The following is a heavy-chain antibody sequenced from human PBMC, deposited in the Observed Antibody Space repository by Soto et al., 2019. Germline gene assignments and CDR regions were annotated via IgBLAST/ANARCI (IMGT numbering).Heavy chain of an antibody. Sequence: EAPLLESGGGFVQPGGSLRLSCAASGFTFSSYAMAWVRQAPGKGLEWGSGITYIGGATFYADSVKGRFTISRDNVRNTLYLQMNRLRVEDTAVYYCAKVSSLYGDYVPSSGLDDFWGQGTLVTVSS. CDR2: ITYIGGAT. CDR1: GFTFSSYA. CDR3: AKVSSLYGDYVPSSGLDDF. D-gene: IGHD4-17*01. J-gene: IGHJ4*02. V-gene: IGHV3-23*01.